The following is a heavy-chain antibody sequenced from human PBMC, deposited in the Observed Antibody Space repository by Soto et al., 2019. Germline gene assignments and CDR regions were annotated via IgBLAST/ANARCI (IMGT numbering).Heavy chain of an antibody. J-gene: IGHJ4*02. V-gene: IGHV1-2*02. CDR2: INPNSGGT. D-gene: IGHD6-6*01. Sequence: ASVKVSCKASGYTFTGYYMHWVRQAPGQGLEWMGWINPNSGGTNYAQKFQGRVTMTRDTSISTAYMELSRRRSDDTAVYYCARDLFGYSSSPLAPGYWGQGTLVTVSS. CDR3: ARDLFGYSSSPLAPGY. CDR1: GYTFTGYY.